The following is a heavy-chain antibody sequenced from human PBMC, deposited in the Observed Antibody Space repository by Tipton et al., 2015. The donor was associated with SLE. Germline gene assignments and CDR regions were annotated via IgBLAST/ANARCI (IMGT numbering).Heavy chain of an antibody. Sequence: WSWIRQHPGKGLEWIGYIYYSGSTYYNPSLKGRVTISVDTSKNQFSLKLSSVTAADTAVYYCARDCGGGDCDDYYYGMDVWGQGTTVTVSS. CDR2: IYYSGST. CDR3: ARDCGGGDCDDYYYGMDV. J-gene: IGHJ6*02. V-gene: IGHV4-31*02. D-gene: IGHD2-21*01.